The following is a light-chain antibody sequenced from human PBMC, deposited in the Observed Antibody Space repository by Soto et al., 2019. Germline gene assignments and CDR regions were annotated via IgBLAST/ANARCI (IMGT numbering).Light chain of an antibody. Sequence: TQSAATLSFAPGETATLSCMASHSVSSNLAWYQQKPGPAPRLLIYGASTSATGIPARFSGSGSRTESTLTSSSLQSEDFAVYYCQQYNNSPRTFGQGTKVDI. CDR3: QQYNNSPRT. V-gene: IGKV3-15*01. J-gene: IGKJ1*01. CDR2: GAS. CDR1: HSVSSN.